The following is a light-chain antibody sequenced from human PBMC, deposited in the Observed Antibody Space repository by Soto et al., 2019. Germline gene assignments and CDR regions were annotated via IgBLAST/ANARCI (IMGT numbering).Light chain of an antibody. CDR3: QSHDSSLRGYLV. Sequence: QSVLTQPPSVSGAPGQRVTISCTGSSSNIGAGYDVHWYQQLPGTAPKLLIYANNNRPSGVPDRFSGSKSGTSASLAITGLQAEDEAGYSCQSHDSSLRGYLVFGGRTKLTVL. CDR2: ANN. J-gene: IGLJ2*01. CDR1: SSNIGAGYD. V-gene: IGLV1-40*01.